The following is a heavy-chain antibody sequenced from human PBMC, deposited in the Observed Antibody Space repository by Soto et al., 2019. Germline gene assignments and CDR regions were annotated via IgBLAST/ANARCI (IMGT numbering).Heavy chain of an antibody. CDR1: GGSINSGDYY. CDR3: AGWSGVGVAGMDV. V-gene: IGHV4-30-4*01. J-gene: IGHJ6*02. CDR2: MYYSGIT. D-gene: IGHD2-15*01. Sequence: QVQLQESGPRLVKSSQTLYLTCTVSGGSINSGDYYWSWIRQSPGKGLEWVGYMYYSGITDYNASLKSGITMSMDTPKNQFSLKLTSVTAADTAVYFCAGWSGVGVAGMDVWGQGTTVTVSS.